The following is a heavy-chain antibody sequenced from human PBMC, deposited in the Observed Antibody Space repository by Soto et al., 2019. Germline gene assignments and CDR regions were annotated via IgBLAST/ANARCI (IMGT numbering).Heavy chain of an antibody. CDR2: ISAYNGNT. V-gene: IGHV1-18*01. J-gene: IGHJ5*02. CDR3: ARALSIAARGDWFDP. CDR1: CYTFTSCG. Sequence: ASVKVSCKASCYTFTSCGISCVRQAPGQGLEWMGWISAYNGNTNYAQKLQGRVTMTTDTSTSTAYMELRSLRSDDTAVYYCARALSIAARGDWFDPWGQGTLVTVSS. D-gene: IGHD6-6*01.